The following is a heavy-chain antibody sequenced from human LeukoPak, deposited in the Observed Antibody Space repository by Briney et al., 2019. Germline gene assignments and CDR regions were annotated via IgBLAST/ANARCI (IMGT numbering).Heavy chain of an antibody. D-gene: IGHD6-19*01. V-gene: IGHV5-51*01. CDR3: ARPASGWYDY. J-gene: IGHJ4*02. Sequence: GESLKISCKGSGYNFNTYWVAWVRQLPGKGLEWMGIIRPMNSDVRYSPSFQGQVAISADRSINTAYLQWSSLTASDTAMYYCARPASGWYDYWGQGTLVTVSS. CDR1: GYNFNTYW. CDR2: IRPMNSDV.